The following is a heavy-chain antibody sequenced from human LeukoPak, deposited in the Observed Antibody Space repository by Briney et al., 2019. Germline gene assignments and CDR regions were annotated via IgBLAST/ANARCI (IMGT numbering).Heavy chain of an antibody. CDR3: ARLEGYHNWFDP. Sequence: SETLSLTCTVFGDSISTYYWSWIRQPPGKGLEWIGYIYYSGSTNYNPSLKSRVTISVDTSKNQFSLKLSSVTAADTAVYYCARLEGYHNWFDPWGQGTLVTVSS. CDR1: GDSISTYY. J-gene: IGHJ5*02. D-gene: IGHD6-13*01. CDR2: IYYSGST. V-gene: IGHV4-59*01.